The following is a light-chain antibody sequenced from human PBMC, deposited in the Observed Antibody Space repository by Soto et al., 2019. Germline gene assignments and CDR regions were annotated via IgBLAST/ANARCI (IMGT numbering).Light chain of an antibody. CDR1: QSVTNY. Sequence: EIVLTQSPATLSLSPGHRATLSCSASQSVTNYLVWYQPKPGQAPRLLISGASSRATGIPARFSGSGSGADFTLTISSLEPEDFAVYYCQQRSEWPITFGQGTRLEIK. CDR3: QQRSEWPIT. J-gene: IGKJ5*01. CDR2: GAS. V-gene: IGKV3-11*01.